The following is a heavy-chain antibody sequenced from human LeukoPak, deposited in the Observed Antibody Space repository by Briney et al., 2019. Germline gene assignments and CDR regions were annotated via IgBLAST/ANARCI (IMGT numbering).Heavy chain of an antibody. CDR2: ISSSSSYI. J-gene: IGHJ3*02. D-gene: IGHD4-23*01. V-gene: IGHV3-21*01. CDR3: ARGVYGGSLDDAFDI. Sequence: GGSLRLSCAASGFTFSSYSMNWVRQAPGKGLEWASSISSSSSYIYYADSVKGRFTISRDNAKNSLYLQMNSLRAEDTAVYYCARGVYGGSLDDAFDIWGQGTMVTVSP. CDR1: GFTFSSYS.